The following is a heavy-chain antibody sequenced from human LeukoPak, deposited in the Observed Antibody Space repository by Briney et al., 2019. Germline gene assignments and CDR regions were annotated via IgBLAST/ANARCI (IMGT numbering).Heavy chain of an antibody. Sequence: PGGSLRLSCAASGFTFNNYAMTWVRQAPGKGLEWVSTINTGGGAYYAASVKGRFTISRDNSRNTLYLQMNSLRVEDTAVYYCAKTYSRESGYDFFFHYWGQGTRVTVSS. J-gene: IGHJ4*02. V-gene: IGHV3-23*01. CDR3: AKTYSRESGYDFFFHY. CDR1: GFTFNNYA. D-gene: IGHD5-12*01. CDR2: INTGGGA.